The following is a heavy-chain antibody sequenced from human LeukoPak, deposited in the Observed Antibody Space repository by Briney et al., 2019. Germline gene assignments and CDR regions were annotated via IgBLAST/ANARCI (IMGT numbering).Heavy chain of an antibody. Sequence: SEALSLTCTVSGGSISSSSYYWGWIRQPPGKGLEWIGSIYYSGTAYYNRSLKSRVTTSVDTSKNQFSLKLSSVTAADTAVYYCAADRTGLAFDIWGQGTMVTVSS. D-gene: IGHD3-22*01. J-gene: IGHJ3*02. V-gene: IGHV4-39*07. CDR2: IYYSGTA. CDR1: GGSISSSSYY. CDR3: AADRTGLAFDI.